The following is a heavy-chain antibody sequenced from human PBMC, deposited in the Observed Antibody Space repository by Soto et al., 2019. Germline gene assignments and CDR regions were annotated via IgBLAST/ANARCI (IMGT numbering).Heavy chain of an antibody. Sequence: PSETLSLTCAVYGGSFSGYYWSWIRQPPGKGLEWIGEINHSGSTNYNPSLKSRVTISVDTSKNQFSLKLSSVTAADTAVYYCARGEAYYDFWSGYPNWFDPWGQGTLVTVSS. CDR1: GGSFSGYY. J-gene: IGHJ5*02. CDR3: ARGEAYYDFWSGYPNWFDP. D-gene: IGHD3-3*01. V-gene: IGHV4-34*01. CDR2: INHSGST.